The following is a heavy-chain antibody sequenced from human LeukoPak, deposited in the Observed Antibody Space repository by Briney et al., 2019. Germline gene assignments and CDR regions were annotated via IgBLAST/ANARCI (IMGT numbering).Heavy chain of an antibody. J-gene: IGHJ4*02. V-gene: IGHV3-21*04. CDR3: AKIASVWYEIDS. CDR2: ISSSSSYI. D-gene: IGHD6-19*01. Sequence: PGGSLRLSCAASGFTFSSYSMNWVRQAPGKGLEWVSSISSSSSYIYYADSVKGRFTISRDNAKNTLYLQMNSLKVEDTAVYYCAKIASVWYEIDSWGQGTLVTVSS. CDR1: GFTFSSYS.